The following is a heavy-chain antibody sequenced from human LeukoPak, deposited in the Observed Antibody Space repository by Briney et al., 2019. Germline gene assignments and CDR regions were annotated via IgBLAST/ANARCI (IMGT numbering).Heavy chain of an antibody. J-gene: IGHJ4*02. CDR2: IYYSGST. Sequence: PSETLSLTCTVSGGSISSSSYYWGWIRQPPGKGLEWIGSIYYSGSTYYNPSLKSRVTISVDTSKNQFSLKLSSVTAADTAVYYCARDQGTSSSVFDYWGQGTLVTVSS. CDR1: GGSISSSSYY. D-gene: IGHD6-6*01. CDR3: ARDQGTSSSVFDY. V-gene: IGHV4-39*07.